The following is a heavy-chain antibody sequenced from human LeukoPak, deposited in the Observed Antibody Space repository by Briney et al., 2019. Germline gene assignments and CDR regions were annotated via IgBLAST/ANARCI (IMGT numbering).Heavy chain of an antibody. Sequence: ASVTVSFKASGYTFTHYYMHWVRQAPGQGLEWMGWINPNSGGTNYAQRFQGRVTMTRDTSINTAYMELSRLRSDDTAVYYCARGYELAVAGTVGYWGQGTLVTVSS. CDR2: INPNSGGT. J-gene: IGHJ4*02. CDR1: GYTFTHYY. CDR3: ARGYELAVAGTVGY. V-gene: IGHV1-2*02. D-gene: IGHD6-19*01.